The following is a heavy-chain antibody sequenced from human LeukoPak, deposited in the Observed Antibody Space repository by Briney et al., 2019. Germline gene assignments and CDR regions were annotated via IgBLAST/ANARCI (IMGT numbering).Heavy chain of an antibody. D-gene: IGHD5-18*01. CDR2: ISSSSSTI. J-gene: IGHJ4*02. Sequence: GGSLRLSCAASGFTFGSYSMNWVRQAPGKGLEWVSYISSSSSTIYYADSVKGRFTISRDNAKNSLYLQMNSLRAEDTAVYYCARDSLRGYSYGYTGDYWGQGTLVTVSS. CDR3: ARDSLRGYSYGYTGDY. CDR1: GFTFGSYS. V-gene: IGHV3-48*01.